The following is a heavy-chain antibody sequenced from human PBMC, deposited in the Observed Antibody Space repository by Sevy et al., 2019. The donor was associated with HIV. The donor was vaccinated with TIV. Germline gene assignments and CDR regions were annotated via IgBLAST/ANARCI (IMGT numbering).Heavy chain of an antibody. V-gene: IGHV3-23*01. CDR1: GFIFSGYV. CDR2: ISASGGST. D-gene: IGHD3-22*01. CDR3: AREHYDSSGYYYVLLSYYYYGMDV. Sequence: GGSLRLSCAASGFIFSGYVMSWVRQAPGKGLEWVSGISASGGSTYYADSVKGRFTMSRDNAKNSLYLQMNSLRAEDTAVYYCAREHYDSSGYYYVLLSYYYYGMDVWGQGTTVTVSS. J-gene: IGHJ6*02.